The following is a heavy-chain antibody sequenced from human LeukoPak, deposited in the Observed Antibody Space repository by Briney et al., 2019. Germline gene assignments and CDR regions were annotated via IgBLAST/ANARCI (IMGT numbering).Heavy chain of an antibody. D-gene: IGHD1-26*01. Sequence: SETLSLTCNVSGGSISSYYWSWIRQPPGKGLEWIGYIYYSGSTNYNPSLKSRVTISVDTSKNQLTLKLTSVTAADTAVYYCARDGPYETTGSYFDAFDIWGQGTMVTVSS. CDR2: IYYSGST. V-gene: IGHV4-59*01. J-gene: IGHJ3*02. CDR3: ARDGPYETTGSYFDAFDI. CDR1: GGSISSYY.